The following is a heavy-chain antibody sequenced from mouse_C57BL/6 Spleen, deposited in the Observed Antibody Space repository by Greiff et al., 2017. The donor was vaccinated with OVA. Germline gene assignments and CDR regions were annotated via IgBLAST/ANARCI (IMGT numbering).Heavy chain of an antibody. V-gene: IGHV5-17*01. CDR1: GFTFSDYG. J-gene: IGHJ2*01. CDR2: ISSGSSTI. D-gene: IGHD1-1*02. CDR3: ARRGYYGRYYFDY. Sequence: EVQLVESGGGLVKPGGSLKLSCAASGFTFSDYGMHWVRQAPEKGLEWVAYISSGSSTIYYADTVKGRFTIYRDNAKNTLFLQMTSLRSEDTAMYYWARRGYYGRYYFDYWGQGTTLTVSS.